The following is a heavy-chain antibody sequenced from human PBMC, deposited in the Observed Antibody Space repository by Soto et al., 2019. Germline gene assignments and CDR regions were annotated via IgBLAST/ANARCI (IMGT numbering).Heavy chain of an antibody. CDR2: INHSGST. CDR3: AKEAVARKGRFDP. D-gene: IGHD6-19*01. CDR1: GGSFSGYY. J-gene: IGHJ5*02. V-gene: IGHV4-34*01. Sequence: PSETLSLTCAVYGGSFSGYYWSWIRQPPGKGLEWIGEINHSGSTNYNPSLKSRVTISVDTSKNQFSLELSSVTAADTAVYYCAKEAVARKGRFDPWGQGTLVTVSS.